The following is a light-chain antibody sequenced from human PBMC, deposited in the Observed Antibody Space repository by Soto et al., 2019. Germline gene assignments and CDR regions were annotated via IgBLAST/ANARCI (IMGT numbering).Light chain of an antibody. CDR2: GAS. V-gene: IGKV3-20*01. J-gene: IGKJ5*01. Sequence: EIVLAQSPGTLSLSPGQGATLSCRASQSVDNNFLVWYQHKPGQAPRVLIHGASKRATGVPDRFSGSGSETDFTLTISRLEPEDFAIYYSQQYGRSPNTFGQGTRLEIK. CDR3: QQYGRSPNT. CDR1: QSVDNNF.